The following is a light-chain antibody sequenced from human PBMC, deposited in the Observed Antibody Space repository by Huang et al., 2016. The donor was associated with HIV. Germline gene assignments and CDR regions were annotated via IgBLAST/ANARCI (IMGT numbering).Light chain of an antibody. V-gene: IGKV3-15*01. J-gene: IGKJ5*01. CDR3: RQDNNWPPIT. Sequence: ETVMTQSPAVLSVSPGERATLSCRASQRVSNNLAWYQQKPGQPPRLLIDGASTSATGIPARFSGSGSGTEFTLTISSLQSEDSAVYYCRQDNNWPPITFGQGTRLEIK. CDR1: QRVSNN. CDR2: GAS.